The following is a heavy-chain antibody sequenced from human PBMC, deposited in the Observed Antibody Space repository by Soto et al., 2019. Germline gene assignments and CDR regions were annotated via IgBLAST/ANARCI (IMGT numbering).Heavy chain of an antibody. Sequence: SETLSLTCAVFGGSFSGYYWSWIRQPPGKGLEWIGEINHSGSTNYNPSLKSRVTISVDTSKNQFSLKLSSVTAADTAVYYCARDGVGATRYYYYGMDVWGQGTTVTVSS. CDR1: GGSFSGYY. J-gene: IGHJ6*02. CDR3: ARDGVGATRYYYYGMDV. D-gene: IGHD1-26*01. V-gene: IGHV4-34*01. CDR2: INHSGST.